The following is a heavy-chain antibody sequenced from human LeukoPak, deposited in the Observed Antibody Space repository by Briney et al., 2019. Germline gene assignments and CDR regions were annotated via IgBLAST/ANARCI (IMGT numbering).Heavy chain of an antibody. CDR2: VRYDESNK. V-gene: IGHV3-30*02. CDR1: GFVFSNYG. J-gene: IGHJ4*02. Sequence: GGSLRLSCQTSGFVFSNYGMHWVRQAPGKGLEWVAFVRYDESNKYYADSLKGRFTISRDNSRNTVYLQINSLRAEDTGVYPCAKDSNTGYVSVGPDYWGLGTLVTVSS. D-gene: IGHD5-12*01. CDR3: AKDSNTGYVSVGPDY.